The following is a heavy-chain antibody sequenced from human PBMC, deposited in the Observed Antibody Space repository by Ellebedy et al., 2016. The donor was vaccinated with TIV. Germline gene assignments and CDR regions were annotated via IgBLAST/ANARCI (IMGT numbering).Heavy chain of an antibody. D-gene: IGHD6-25*01. CDR2: IDPSDYYT. V-gene: IGHV5-10-1*01. J-gene: IGHJ3*02. CDR3: ARSIAAVVDTLPDSFDI. Sequence: GESLKISCKASGYDFVNYWIAWVRQRPGKGLEWMVRIDPSDYYTNYSPSFQGHVTISADRSINTASLHWTSLEASDTAIYYCARSIAAVVDTLPDSFDIWGQGTMVAVSS. CDR1: GYDFVNYW.